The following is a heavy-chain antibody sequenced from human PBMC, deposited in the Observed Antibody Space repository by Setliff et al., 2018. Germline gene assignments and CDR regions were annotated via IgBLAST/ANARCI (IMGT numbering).Heavy chain of an antibody. D-gene: IGHD3-10*01. Sequence: PSETLSLTCAAYGGTFSDYYWTWIRQPPGKGLEWVGEINHRGSTNYNPSLKSRVTISVDTSRNQFSLELSSVTAADTAVYYCARHATYYYGSGNLPFDHWAQGSLVTVSS. V-gene: IGHV4-34*01. CDR2: INHRGST. CDR1: GGTFSDYY. CDR3: ARHATYYYGSGNLPFDH. J-gene: IGHJ4*02.